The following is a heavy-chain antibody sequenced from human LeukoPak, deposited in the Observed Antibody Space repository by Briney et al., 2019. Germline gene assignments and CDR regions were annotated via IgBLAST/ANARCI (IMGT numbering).Heavy chain of an antibody. J-gene: IGHJ4*02. CDR3: ARSGYYDSSAYFY. Sequence: GGSLRLSCAASEFTFDDYGMSWVRQGPGKELEWVSGINWNGGSTGYADSVKGRFTISRDNGKNSLYLQMNSLRAEDTALYYCARSGYYDSSAYFYWGQGTLVTVSS. V-gene: IGHV3-20*04. CDR1: EFTFDDYG. CDR2: INWNGGST. D-gene: IGHD3-22*01.